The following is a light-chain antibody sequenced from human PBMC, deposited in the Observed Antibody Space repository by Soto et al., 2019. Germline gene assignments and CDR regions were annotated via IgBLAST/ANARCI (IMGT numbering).Light chain of an antibody. Sequence: QSALTQPPSASGSPGQSVTISCTGTSSDIGGYNHVSWYQHHPGKAPKLMIYDVTKRPSGVPDRFSGSRSGNTASLTVSGLQAEDEADYYCSSYAGSNNYVFGTGTKVTVL. CDR2: DVT. V-gene: IGLV2-8*01. CDR1: SSDIGGYNH. CDR3: SSYAGSNNYV. J-gene: IGLJ1*01.